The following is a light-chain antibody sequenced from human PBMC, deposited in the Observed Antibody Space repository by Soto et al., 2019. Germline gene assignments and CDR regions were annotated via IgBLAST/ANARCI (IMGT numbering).Light chain of an antibody. CDR3: QQYHGYPWT. V-gene: IGKV1-5*03. CDR1: QSIYTW. Sequence: DIQLTQSPSTLSASLGNRVTITCRTSQSIYTWVDTYQHKPGKAPKLLISEASLSESGVPSRFSGSGSGTQFTLTVSRLQPDDFATYFCQQYHGYPWTFSQGTKVDIK. J-gene: IGKJ1*01. CDR2: EAS.